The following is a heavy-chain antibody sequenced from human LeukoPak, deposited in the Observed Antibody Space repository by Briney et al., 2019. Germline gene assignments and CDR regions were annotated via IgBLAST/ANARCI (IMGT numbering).Heavy chain of an antibody. Sequence: PSETMSLTCAVYGGSFSGYYWSWIRQPPGKGLEWIGEINHSGSTNYNPSLKSRVAISVDTSKNQFSLKLSSVTAADTAVYYCARGLKVGATTRHWFDPWGQGTLVTVSS. CDR2: INHSGST. J-gene: IGHJ5*02. D-gene: IGHD1-26*01. CDR3: ARGLKVGATTRHWFDP. CDR1: GGSFSGYY. V-gene: IGHV4-34*01.